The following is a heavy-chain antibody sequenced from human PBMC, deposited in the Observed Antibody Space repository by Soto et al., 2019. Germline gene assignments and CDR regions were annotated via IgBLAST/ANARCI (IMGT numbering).Heavy chain of an antibody. D-gene: IGHD3-22*01. CDR3: ARLSPYYDSSGSLDY. CDR2: INPNSGGT. Sequence: QVQLVQSGAEVKKPGASVKVSCKASGYTFTGYYMNLVRQAPGQGLEWMGWINPNSGGTNYAQKFQGRVTMTRDTSISTAYMELSRLRSDDTAVYYCARLSPYYDSSGSLDYWGQGTLVSVSS. J-gene: IGHJ4*02. CDR1: GYTFTGYY. V-gene: IGHV1-2*02.